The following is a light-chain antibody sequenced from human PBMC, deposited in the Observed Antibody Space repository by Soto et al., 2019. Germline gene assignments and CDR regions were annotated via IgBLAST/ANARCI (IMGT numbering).Light chain of an antibody. J-gene: IGLJ3*02. CDR1: SGSIASNY. V-gene: IGLV6-57*01. CDR3: QSYDATNQV. CDR2: EDN. Sequence: NFMLTQPHSVSESPGKTVIISCTRSSGSIASNYVQWYQQRPGSSPTTVIYEDNQRPSGVPDRFSGSIDSSSNSAPLTISGLETEDEADYYCQSYDATNQVFGGGTKLTV.